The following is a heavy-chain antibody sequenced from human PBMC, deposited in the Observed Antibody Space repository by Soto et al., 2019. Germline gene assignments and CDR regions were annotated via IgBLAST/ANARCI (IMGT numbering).Heavy chain of an antibody. CDR3: ARDGGGDSNPYYYYGMDV. V-gene: IGHV4-31*03. J-gene: IGHJ6*02. CDR1: GGSISSGGYY. D-gene: IGHD4-4*01. CDR2: IYYSGST. Sequence: SETLSLTCTVSGGSISSGGYYWSWIRQHPGKGLEWIGYIYYSGSTYYNPSLKSRVTISVDTSKNQFSLKLSSVTAADTAVYYCARDGGGDSNPYYYYGMDVWGQGTTVTVSS.